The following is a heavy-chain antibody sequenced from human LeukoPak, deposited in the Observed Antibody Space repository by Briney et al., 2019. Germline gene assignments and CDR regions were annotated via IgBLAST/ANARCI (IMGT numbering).Heavy chain of an antibody. V-gene: IGHV4-34*01. Sequence: PSETLSLTCAVYGGSFSGYYWSWIRQPSGKGLEWIGEINHSGSTNYNPSLKSRVTISVDTSKNQFSLKLSSVTAADTAVYYCARAMAAAGTGGDDYWGQGTLVTVSS. CDR2: INHSGST. CDR3: ARAMAAAGTGGDDY. J-gene: IGHJ4*02. CDR1: GGSFSGYY. D-gene: IGHD6-13*01.